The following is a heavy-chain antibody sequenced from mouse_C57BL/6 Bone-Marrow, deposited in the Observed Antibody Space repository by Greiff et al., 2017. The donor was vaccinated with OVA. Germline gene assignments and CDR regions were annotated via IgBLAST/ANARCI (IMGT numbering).Heavy chain of an antibody. J-gene: IGHJ4*01. Sequence: QVQLQQSGAELVKPGASVKISCKASGYAFSSYWMNWVKQRPGKGLVWIGQIYPGDGDTNYNGKFKGKATLTADKSSSTAYMQLSSLTSEDSAVYFCAPLRRTLYAMDYWGQGTSVTVSS. CDR2: IYPGDGDT. CDR1: GYAFSSYW. D-gene: IGHD1-2*01. CDR3: APLRRTLYAMDY. V-gene: IGHV1-80*01.